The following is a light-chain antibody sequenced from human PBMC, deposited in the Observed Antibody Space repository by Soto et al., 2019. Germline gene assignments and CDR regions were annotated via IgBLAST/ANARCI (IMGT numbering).Light chain of an antibody. CDR2: KAS. CDR1: QSINTW. CDR3: QQYNTYPWT. J-gene: IGKJ1*01. V-gene: IGKV1-5*03. Sequence: DIQMTQSPSTLSASVGDRVTITCRASQSINTWLAWYRQKPGKAPNLLIYKASSLESGVPSRFSGSGSGTEFTRTISSLQPDDFATYYCQQYNTYPWTFGQGTKVEIK.